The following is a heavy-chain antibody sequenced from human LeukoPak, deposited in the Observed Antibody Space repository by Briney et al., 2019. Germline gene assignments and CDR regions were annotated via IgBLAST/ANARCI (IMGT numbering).Heavy chain of an antibody. Sequence: SQTLSLTCGISGDSVSSNSAAWNWIRQSASRGLEWLGRTYYRSKWYNNYAVSVKSRITINPDSAKNQVSLQLNSVTPEDTAMYYCARENSRGRFDYWGQGTLVTVSS. J-gene: IGHJ4*02. CDR1: GDSVSSNSAA. CDR3: ARENSRGRFDY. CDR2: TYYRSKWYN. V-gene: IGHV6-1*01. D-gene: IGHD6-19*01.